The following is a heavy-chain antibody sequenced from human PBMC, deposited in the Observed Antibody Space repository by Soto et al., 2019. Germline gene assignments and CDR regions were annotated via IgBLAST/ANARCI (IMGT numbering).Heavy chain of an antibody. J-gene: IGHJ4*02. V-gene: IGHV4-59*01. D-gene: IGHD2-2*01. Sequence: ETLSLTCIVSNGSISNFYWTWIRQPPGKGLEWIGFVSYSGSTNYNPSLKSRVTISLHTSKNQFSLKLTSVTAADTAVYYCARAPRDAIPDCWGQGTLVTVSS. CDR1: NGSISNFY. CDR3: ARAPRDAIPDC. CDR2: VSYSGST.